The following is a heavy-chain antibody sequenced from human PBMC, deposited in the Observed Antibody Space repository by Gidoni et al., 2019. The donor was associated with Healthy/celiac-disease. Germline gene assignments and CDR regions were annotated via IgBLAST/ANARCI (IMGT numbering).Heavy chain of an antibody. Sequence: QVQLVQSGAGVKKPGASVKVSCQASGYTFTVDYMHWVRQAPGQGLEWMGWINPNRGGTNYAQKFQGRVTMTRDTSISTAYMELSRLRSDDTAVYYCARDQGSPDYWGQGTLVTVSS. D-gene: IGHD2-15*01. J-gene: IGHJ4*02. V-gene: IGHV1-2*02. CDR2: INPNRGGT. CDR1: GYTFTVDY. CDR3: ARDQGSPDY.